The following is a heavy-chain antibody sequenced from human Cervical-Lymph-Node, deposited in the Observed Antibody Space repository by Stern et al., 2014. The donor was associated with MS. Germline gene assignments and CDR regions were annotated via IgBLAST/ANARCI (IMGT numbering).Heavy chain of an antibody. CDR2: IYAGDST. V-gene: IGHV3-53*01. D-gene: IGHD3-16*01. CDR1: GFIVSSNY. J-gene: IGHJ4*02. CDR3: ATTGTWGDLRY. Sequence: EVQLVESGGGLIQPGGSLRLSCAASGFIVSSNYMTWVRQAPGQGLEWLSIIYAGDSTYDADSVKGRFTIARDNSTNTIHLQMHSLRAEDTAVYDCATTGTWGDLRYWGQGTLVTVSS.